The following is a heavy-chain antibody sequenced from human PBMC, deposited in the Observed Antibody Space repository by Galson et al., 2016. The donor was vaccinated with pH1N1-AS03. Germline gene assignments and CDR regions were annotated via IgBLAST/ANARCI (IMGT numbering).Heavy chain of an antibody. CDR2: INPNSGGT. Sequence: SVKVSCKASGGTFSTYAITWVRQAPGQGLEWMGWINPNSGGTKSAQKFQGRVTMTRDTSINTAYMELSSLRSDDTAVYYCARGDYFGSGTYKPYYAMDVWGQGTTVTVSS. V-gene: IGHV1-2*02. D-gene: IGHD3-10*01. J-gene: IGHJ6*02. CDR1: GGTFSTYA. CDR3: ARGDYFGSGTYKPYYAMDV.